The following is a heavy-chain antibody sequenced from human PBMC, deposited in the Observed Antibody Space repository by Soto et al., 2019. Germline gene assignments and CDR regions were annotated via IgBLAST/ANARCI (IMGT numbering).Heavy chain of an antibody. V-gene: IGHV1-8*01. CDR1: GYMFSTYD. CDR2: LNPNSGNT. CDR3: ARYHRYNWHDEGWFDP. D-gene: IGHD1-20*01. Sequence: QVQLVQSGAEVKKPGASVKVSCKASGYMFSTYDINWVRQAPGQGIEWMGWLNPNSGNTGYAQKFQGIGTMTRNTLINTTYMELSSLGSDDTAVYYCARYHRYNWHDEGWFDPWGQGTLVTVSS. J-gene: IGHJ5*02.